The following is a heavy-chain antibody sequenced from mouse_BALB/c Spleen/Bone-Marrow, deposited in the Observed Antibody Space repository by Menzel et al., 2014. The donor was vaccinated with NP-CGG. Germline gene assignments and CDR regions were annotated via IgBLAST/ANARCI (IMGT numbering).Heavy chain of an antibody. CDR3: ARSGGYGNCLAWFAY. V-gene: IGHV14-3*02. CDR1: GFNIKDTY. D-gene: IGHD2-10*02. CDR2: IDPANGNT. J-gene: IGHJ3*01. Sequence: VQLQQSGAELVKPGASVKLSCTASGFNIKDTYMHWVKQRPEQGLEWIGRIDPANGNTKYDPKFQGKATITADTSSNTAYLQLSSLTSEDTAVYCCARSGGYGNCLAWFAYWGQRTLVTVSA.